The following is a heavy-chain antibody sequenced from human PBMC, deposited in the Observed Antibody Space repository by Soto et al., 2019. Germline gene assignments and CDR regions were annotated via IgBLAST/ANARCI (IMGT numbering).Heavy chain of an antibody. J-gene: IGHJ5*02. CDR2: RYYGGST. CDR1: GGSLRNNEVY. CDR3: ARTQTGHSGGSQFPP. D-gene: IGHD6-19*01. Sequence: PSETLSLTCAVSGGSLRNNEVYWGWIRQPPGKGLEWIGSRYYGGSTYYNPSLKSRVTISVDTSKNQFSLKLTSVTAADTAVYYCARTQTGHSGGSQFPPWGQGPLVTVS. V-gene: IGHV4-39*01.